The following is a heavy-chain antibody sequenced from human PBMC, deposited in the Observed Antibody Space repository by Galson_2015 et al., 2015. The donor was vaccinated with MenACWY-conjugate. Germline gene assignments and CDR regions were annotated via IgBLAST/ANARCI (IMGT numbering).Heavy chain of an antibody. D-gene: IGHD5-12*01. J-gene: IGHJ5*02. Sequence: SLRLSCAASGFTFNQYWMHWVRQAPGKGLVWVSRISPDGSVTNYADSVKGRLTLSRDNAKNTLYLQMNSLRGDDTAVYYCTRGHEGYGRFDPWRQQTLVTGSS. CDR1: GFTFNQYW. V-gene: IGHV3-74*01. CDR3: TRGHEGYGRFDP. CDR2: ISPDGSVT.